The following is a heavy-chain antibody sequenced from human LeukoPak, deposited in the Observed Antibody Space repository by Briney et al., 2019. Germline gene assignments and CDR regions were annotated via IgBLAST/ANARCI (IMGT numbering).Heavy chain of an antibody. J-gene: IGHJ4*02. D-gene: IGHD1-7*01. CDR2: IYYSGST. Sequence: SETLSLTCTVSGGSISSSSYYWGWIRQPPGKGLEWIGSIYYSGSTYYNPSLKSRVTISVDTSKNQFSLKLSSVTAADTAVYYCARGRTQGGLGYFDYWGQGTLVTVSS. CDR1: GGSISSSSYY. V-gene: IGHV4-39*01. CDR3: ARGRTQGGLGYFDY.